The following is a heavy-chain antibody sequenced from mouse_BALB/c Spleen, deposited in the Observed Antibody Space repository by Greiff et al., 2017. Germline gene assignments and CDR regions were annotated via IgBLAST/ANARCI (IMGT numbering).Heavy chain of an antibody. J-gene: IGHJ4*01. V-gene: IGHV5-6-4*01. CDR1: GFTFSSYT. Sequence: EVMLVESGGGLVKPGGSLKLSCAASGFTFSSYTMSWVRQTPEKRLEWVATISSGGSYTYSPDSVKGRFTISRDNAKNTLYLQMSSLKSEDTAMYYCTRDEGYRYAMDYWGQGTSVTVSS. CDR3: TRDEGYRYAMDY. CDR2: ISSGGSYT. D-gene: IGHD2-14*01.